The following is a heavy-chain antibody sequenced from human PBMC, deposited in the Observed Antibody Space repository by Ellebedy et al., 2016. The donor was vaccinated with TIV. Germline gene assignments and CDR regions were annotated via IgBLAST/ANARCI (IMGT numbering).Heavy chain of an antibody. CDR3: AKDRFSSAWYGGYFDY. Sequence: GESLKISCAASGFTVSSNFMTWVRQAPGKGLEWVSAISGSGDSPHYADSVKGRFTISRDTSKNTLYLKMNSLRAEDTAVYYCAKDRFSSAWYGGYFDYWGQGTLVTVSS. J-gene: IGHJ4*02. V-gene: IGHV3-23*01. CDR2: ISGSGDSP. D-gene: IGHD6-19*01. CDR1: GFTVSSNF.